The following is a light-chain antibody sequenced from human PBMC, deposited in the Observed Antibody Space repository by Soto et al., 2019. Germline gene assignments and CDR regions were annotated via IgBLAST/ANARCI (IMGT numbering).Light chain of an antibody. V-gene: IGKV3-20*01. CDR1: ESISGTY. CDR3: QHYGSSRSA. CDR2: SAS. Sequence: EVVLTQSPGTLSLTSGERATLSCRASESISGTYLAWYQQRPGQAPRLLIYSASTRAAGIPDRISGSGSGTVFALTISRVEPEGFPVYYCQHYGSSRSAFGRVNKVEI. J-gene: IGKJ4*02.